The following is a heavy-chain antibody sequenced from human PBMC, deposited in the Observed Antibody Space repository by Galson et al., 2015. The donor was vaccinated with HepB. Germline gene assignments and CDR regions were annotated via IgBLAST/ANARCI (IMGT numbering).Heavy chain of an antibody. J-gene: IGHJ3*01. CDR1: GFTFSNYA. CDR3: AKSGFADGDDAFDV. D-gene: IGHD5-24*01. CDR2: IKGGGGNT. V-gene: IGHV3-23*01. Sequence: SLRLSCAASGFTFSNYAMSWVRQAPGKGLEWVSFIKGGGGNTFYADSVRGRFTISRDNPKSTLYLQMNSLRAEDTAAYYCAKSGFADGDDAFDVWGQGTMVTVSS.